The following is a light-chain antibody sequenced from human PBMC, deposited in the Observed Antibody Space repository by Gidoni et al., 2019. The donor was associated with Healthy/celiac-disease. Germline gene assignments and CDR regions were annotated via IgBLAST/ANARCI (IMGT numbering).Light chain of an antibody. CDR1: QSVSSY. CDR3: QQSSNWLFT. Sequence: EIVLTQSPATLSLSPGERATLSCRASQSVSSYLAWYQQKPGQAPRLLIYDASNRATGIPARFSGSGSGKDFTITISSIETEDFAVYYCQQSSNWLFTFGPGTKVDIK. V-gene: IGKV3-11*01. CDR2: DAS. J-gene: IGKJ3*01.